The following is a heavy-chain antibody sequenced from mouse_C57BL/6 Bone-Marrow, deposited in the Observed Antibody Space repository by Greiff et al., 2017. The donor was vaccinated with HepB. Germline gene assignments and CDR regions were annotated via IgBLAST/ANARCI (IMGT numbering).Heavy chain of an antibody. D-gene: IGHD1-1*01. Sequence: VQLQQSGPALVKPSQTVSLTCTVTGYSITNGNHWWNWIRQVSGSKLEWIGYISSSGSTDSNPSLKSRISITRDTSKNQLFLQLNSVTTEDIATYYCARAYGSSPYWYFDVWGTGTTVTVSS. CDR3: ARAYGSSPYWYFDV. CDR1: GYSITNGNHW. CDR2: ISSSGST. V-gene: IGHV3-4*01. J-gene: IGHJ1*03.